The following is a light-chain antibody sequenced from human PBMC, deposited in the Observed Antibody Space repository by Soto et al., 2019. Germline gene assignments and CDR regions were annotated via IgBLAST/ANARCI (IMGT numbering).Light chain of an antibody. V-gene: IGKV1-5*01. J-gene: IGKJ2*01. CDR1: QSISSW. CDR3: QQYNSYLYT. CDR2: DAS. Sequence: DIQMTQSPSTLSASVGDRVTITCRASQSISSWLAWYQQKPGKAPDLLIYDASSLESGVPSRFSGSGSGTEFTLTISSLLPDDFATYYCQQYNSYLYTFGQGTKLEIK.